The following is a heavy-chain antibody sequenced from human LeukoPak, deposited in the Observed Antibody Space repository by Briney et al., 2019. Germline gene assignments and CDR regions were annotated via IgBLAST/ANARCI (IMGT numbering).Heavy chain of an antibody. D-gene: IGHD6-6*01. Sequence: GASVNVSCKASVYTFPGYYMHWVRQAPGQGLEWMGWINPNSGGTNYAQKFQGRVTITRDTSISTAYMELSRLRSDDTAVYYCAREHSSSSGKVFDYWGQGTLVTVSS. CDR2: INPNSGGT. CDR1: VYTFPGYY. J-gene: IGHJ4*02. V-gene: IGHV1-2*02. CDR3: AREHSSSSGKVFDY.